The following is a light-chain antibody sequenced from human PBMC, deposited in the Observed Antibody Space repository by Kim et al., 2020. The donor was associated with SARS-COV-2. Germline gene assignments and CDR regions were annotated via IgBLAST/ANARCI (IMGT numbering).Light chain of an antibody. J-gene: IGLJ2*01. CDR3: CSYTRSSTLV. CDR2: EVT. CDR1: SSDVGSYYL. V-gene: IGLV2-23*02. Sequence: GQSITISCTGTSSDVGSYYLVSWYQQHPGRVPKLIIYEVTKRPSGVSNRFSGSKSGNTASLTSSGLQAEDEADYYCCSYTRSSTLVFGGGTQLTVL.